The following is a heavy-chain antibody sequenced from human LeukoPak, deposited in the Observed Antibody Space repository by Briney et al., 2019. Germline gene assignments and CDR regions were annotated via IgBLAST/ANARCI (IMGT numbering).Heavy chain of an antibody. CDR2: ISWNSGSI. J-gene: IGHJ4*02. Sequence: GGSLRLSCAASGFTFDDYAMHWVRQAPGKGLEWASGISWNSGSIGYADSVKGRFTISRDNAKNSLYLQMNSLRAEDTALYYCAKAPFPGIAAAGTHFDYWGQGTLVTVSS. D-gene: IGHD6-13*01. V-gene: IGHV3-9*01. CDR1: GFTFDDYA. CDR3: AKAPFPGIAAAGTHFDY.